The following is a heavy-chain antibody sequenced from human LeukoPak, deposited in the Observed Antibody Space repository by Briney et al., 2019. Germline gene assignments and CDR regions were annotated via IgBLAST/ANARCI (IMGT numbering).Heavy chain of an antibody. J-gene: IGHJ3*02. CDR3: ARGGPDSSGFNDAFDI. V-gene: IGHV4-34*01. CDR1: GRSFSGYY. CDR2: INHSGST. Sequence: NASETLSLTCAVYGRSFSGYYWSWIRQPPGKGLEWIGEINHSGSTNYNPSLKSRVTISVDTSKNQFSLKLSSVTAADTVVYYCARGGPDSSGFNDAFDIWGQGTMVTVSS. D-gene: IGHD3-22*01.